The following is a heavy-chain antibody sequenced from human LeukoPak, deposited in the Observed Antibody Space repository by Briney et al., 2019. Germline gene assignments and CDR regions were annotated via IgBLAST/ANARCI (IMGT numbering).Heavy chain of an antibody. CDR2: INHSGST. J-gene: IGHJ4*02. CDR1: GGSFSGYY. D-gene: IGHD2-2*01. V-gene: IGHV4-34*01. CDR3: ARASVGCSSTSCYSSQFDY. Sequence: SETLSLTCAVYGGSFSGYYWSWIRQPPGKGLEWIGEINHSGSTNYNPSLKSRVTISVDTSKNQFSLKLSSVTAADTAVYYCARASVGCSSTSCYSSQFDYWGQGTLVTVSS.